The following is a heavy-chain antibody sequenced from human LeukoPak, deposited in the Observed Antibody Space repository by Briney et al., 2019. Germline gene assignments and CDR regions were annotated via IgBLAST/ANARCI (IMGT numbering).Heavy chain of an antibody. CDR1: GFTFSDYY. V-gene: IGHV3-11*06. D-gene: IGHD6-13*01. CDR3: ARSRYSSSSYGMDV. J-gene: IGHJ6*02. Sequence: GGSLRLSCAASGFTFSDYYMSWIRQAPGKGLEWVSYISSSSSYIYYADSVKGRFTISRDNAKNSLYLQMNSLRAEDTAVYYCARSRYSSSSYGMDVWGQGTTVTVSS. CDR2: ISSSSSYI.